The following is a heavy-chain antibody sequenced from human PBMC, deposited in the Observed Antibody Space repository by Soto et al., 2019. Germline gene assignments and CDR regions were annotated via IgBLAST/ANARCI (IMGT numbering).Heavy chain of an antibody. D-gene: IGHD6-6*01. V-gene: IGHV4-59*01. CDR1: GGSISSYY. J-gene: IGHJ4*02. CDR2: IFYSGST. Sequence: SETLSLTCIVSGGSISSYYWSWIRQPPGKGLEWIGYIFYSGSTNYNPSLKSRVTISVDTSENQFSLNLRSVTAADTALYYCARVGGVAARTFDYWGQGTMVTVYS. CDR3: ARVGGVAARTFDY.